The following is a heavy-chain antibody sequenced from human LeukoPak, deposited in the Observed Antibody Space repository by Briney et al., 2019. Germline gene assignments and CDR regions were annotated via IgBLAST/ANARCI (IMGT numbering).Heavy chain of an antibody. Sequence: PSETLSLTCAVYGGSFSAYYWTWIRQPPGKGLEWIGEINHSGSTNYNPSLQIRVTISVDTSKNQFSLKLSSVTAADTAVYYCARAGTETYAFDIWSQGTMVTASS. V-gene: IGHV4-34*01. CDR2: INHSGST. CDR1: GGSFSAYY. J-gene: IGHJ3*02. CDR3: ARAGTETYAFDI.